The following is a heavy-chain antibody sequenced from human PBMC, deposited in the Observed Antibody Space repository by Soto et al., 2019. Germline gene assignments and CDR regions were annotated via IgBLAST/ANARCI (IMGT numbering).Heavy chain of an antibody. J-gene: IGHJ6*02. CDR2: IYYSGST. CDR1: GGSISSGGYY. V-gene: IGHV4-31*01. CDR3: AASCVGCGGFNYYGMDV. D-gene: IGHD2-21*01. Sequence: SETLSLTCTVSGGSISSGGYYWSWIRQHPGKGLEWIGYIYYSGSTYYNQSLKNQVTISVDTSKNQYSMRLSSGTAAYMAVYYCAASCVGCGGFNYYGMDVWGQGTTVT.